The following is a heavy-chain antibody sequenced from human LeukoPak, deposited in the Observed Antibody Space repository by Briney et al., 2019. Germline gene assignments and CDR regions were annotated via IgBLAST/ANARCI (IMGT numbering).Heavy chain of an antibody. J-gene: IGHJ1*01. CDR3: TTDLRL. CDR1: GFTFNTAW. CDR2: RSKTDGGTT. D-gene: IGHD3-16*01. Sequence: GGSLRLSCAASGFTFNTAWMSWVRQAAGKGLEWVGRRSKTDGGTTYYAAPVKGRFTISRDDSKNTLYLQMNSLKIKDTALYYCTTDLRLWGQGTLVTVSS. V-gene: IGHV3-15*01.